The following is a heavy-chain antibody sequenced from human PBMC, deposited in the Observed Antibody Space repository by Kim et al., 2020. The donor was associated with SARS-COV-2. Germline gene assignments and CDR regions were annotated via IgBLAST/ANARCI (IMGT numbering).Heavy chain of an antibody. J-gene: IGHJ6*01. D-gene: IGHD1-1*01. CDR3: SKVSVAGGTFYYCMDV. CDR1: GFTFSSYA. V-gene: IGHV3-23*01. Sequence: GGSLRLSCAASGFTFSSYAMHWVRQAPGKGLEWVAAISGNGSSTYYAYSVKGRFTISIDNSKNTLYLQMNILRAEDTAAYYCSKVSVAGGTFYYCMDV. CDR2: ISGNGSST.